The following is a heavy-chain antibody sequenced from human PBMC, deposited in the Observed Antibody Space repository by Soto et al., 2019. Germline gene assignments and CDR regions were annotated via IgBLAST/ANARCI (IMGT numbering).Heavy chain of an antibody. CDR1: GGSGSYY. CDR2: VHDSGST. CDR3: ARQGSCSGDNCFSFLYSFDV. Sequence: PSETLSLTCTVSGGSGSYYWAWIRQPPGRGLEYIGSVHDSGSTYYSPSLKRRLNLSADMSKNQLSLRLTSVTAADTAVYYRARQGSCSGDNCFSFLYSFDVWARGTMVTVSS. J-gene: IGHJ3*01. D-gene: IGHD2-15*01. V-gene: IGHV4-39*01.